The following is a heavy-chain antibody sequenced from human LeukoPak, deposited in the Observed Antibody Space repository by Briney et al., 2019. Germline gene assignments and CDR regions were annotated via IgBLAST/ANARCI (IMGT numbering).Heavy chain of an antibody. Sequence: GGSLRLSCAASGFTVSSNYMSWVRQAPGKGLEWVSVIYSGGSTYYTDSVKGRFTISRDNSKNTLYLQMNSLRAEDTAVYYCARVAVRYYYDSSGYYSYWGQGTLVTVSS. CDR2: IYSGGST. D-gene: IGHD3-22*01. CDR1: GFTVSSNY. J-gene: IGHJ4*02. V-gene: IGHV3-53*01. CDR3: ARVAVRYYYDSSGYYSY.